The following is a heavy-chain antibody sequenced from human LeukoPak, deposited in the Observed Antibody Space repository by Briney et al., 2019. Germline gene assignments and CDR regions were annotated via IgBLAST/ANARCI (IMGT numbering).Heavy chain of an antibody. CDR3: ARGLDPFAHNPFDI. J-gene: IGHJ3*02. Sequence: ASVKVSCKASGYTFTAYYMHWVRQAPGQGLEWMGQIIPMFGTAEYAQRFQGRVTIVADKSTTTVHMELSSLRSEDTAVYYCARGLDPFAHNPFDIWGQGTMVTVSS. V-gene: IGHV1-69*06. CDR1: GYTFTAYY. D-gene: IGHD3/OR15-3a*01. CDR2: IIPMFGTA.